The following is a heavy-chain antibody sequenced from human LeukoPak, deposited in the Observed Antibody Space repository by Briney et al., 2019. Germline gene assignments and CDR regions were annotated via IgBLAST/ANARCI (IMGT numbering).Heavy chain of an antibody. CDR2: IKSKTDGGTT. J-gene: IGHJ4*02. V-gene: IGHV3-15*01. CDR1: GFTFSNAW. Sequence: PGGSLRLSCAASGFTFSNAWMSWVRQAPGKGLEWVGRIKSKTDGGTTDYAAPVKGRFTISRDDSKNTLYLQMNSLKTEDTAVYYCTTDYLSYGFFDYWGQGTLVTVSS. D-gene: IGHD5-18*01. CDR3: TTDYLSYGFFDY.